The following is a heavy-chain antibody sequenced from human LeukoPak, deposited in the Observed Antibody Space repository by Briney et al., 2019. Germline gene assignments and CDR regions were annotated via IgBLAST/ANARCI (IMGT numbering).Heavy chain of an antibody. CDR2: ISLNGGST. V-gene: IGHV3-20*04. J-gene: IGHJ4*02. CDR3: VRDNYSYRLDV. Sequence: GGSLRLSCAASGFIFDEYGMSWVRQAPGKGLEWVAGISLNGGSTGYADSVKGRFTISRDNAKNSLYLHMNSLRAEDTAIYYCVRDNYSYRLDVWGLGTLVTVSS. D-gene: IGHD2-21*01. CDR1: GFIFDEYG.